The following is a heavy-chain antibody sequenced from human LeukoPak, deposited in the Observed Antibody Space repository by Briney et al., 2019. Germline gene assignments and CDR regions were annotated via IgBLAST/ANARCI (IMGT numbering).Heavy chain of an antibody. Sequence: GGSLTLSCAVSGFTFSTYAMSWVRQAPGKGLEWVSVISGSGDNTYYADSVRGRFTISRDNFKNTLYLQMHSLRAEDTALYYCTKRPSTDGYNPWGQGTLVSVSS. J-gene: IGHJ5*02. CDR3: TKRPSTDGYNP. D-gene: IGHD5-24*01. CDR1: GFTFSTYA. V-gene: IGHV3-23*01. CDR2: ISGSGDNT.